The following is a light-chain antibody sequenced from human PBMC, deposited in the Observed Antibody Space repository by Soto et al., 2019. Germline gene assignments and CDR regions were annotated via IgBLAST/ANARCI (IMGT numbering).Light chain of an antibody. Sequence: QSVLTQPPSVSGAPGQRVTISCTGSSSNIGAGYDVHWYQQLPRTVPKLLIYGTSNRPSGVPDRFSGSKSGTSASLSITGLQAEDEAEYYCQSYDSSLSGVVFGGGTKLTVL. V-gene: IGLV1-40*01. CDR3: QSYDSSLSGVV. CDR2: GTS. J-gene: IGLJ2*01. CDR1: SSNIGAGYD.